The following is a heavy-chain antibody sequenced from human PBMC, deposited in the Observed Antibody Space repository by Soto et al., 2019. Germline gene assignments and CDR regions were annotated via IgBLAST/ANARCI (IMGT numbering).Heavy chain of an antibody. V-gene: IGHV3-23*01. CDR1: GFTFSTYA. CDR2: ISASGTST. D-gene: IGHD7-27*01. J-gene: IGHJ4*02. Sequence: EVQLLESGGGLVQPGGPLRLSCAGAGFTFSTYAMSWVRQAPGKGLEWVSAISASGTSTFYAGSVKGRFTISRDNSMNTLYLQMNSLRADDTAVYYCALRKTGSYFDYWGQGTLVTVSS. CDR3: ALRKTGSYFDY.